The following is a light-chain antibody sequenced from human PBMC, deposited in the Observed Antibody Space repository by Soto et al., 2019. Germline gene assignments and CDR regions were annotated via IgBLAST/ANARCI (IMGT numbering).Light chain of an antibody. CDR1: SXDVGGYNY. CDR3: SSYAGSSNV. CDR2: EVN. J-gene: IGLJ1*01. Sequence: QSVLTQPPSASGSPGQSAAISCTGTSXDVGGYNYVSWYQQHPGKAPKLMIYEVNKRPSGVPDRFSGSKSGNTASLTVSGLQAEDEADYYCSSYAGSSNVFGTGTKVTVL. V-gene: IGLV2-8*01.